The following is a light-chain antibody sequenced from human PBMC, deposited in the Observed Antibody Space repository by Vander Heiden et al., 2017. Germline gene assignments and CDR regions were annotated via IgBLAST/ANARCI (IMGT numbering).Light chain of an antibody. CDR2: SAS. Sequence: IEMTQSPSPLSATVVPRVTIPCRASQDIRNDLGWYQQKTGKAPKRLIYSASNLQSGVPSRFSGSGSGTEFTLTISSLQPEDCATYYCLQHNLYPLTFGQGTKVEIK. J-gene: IGKJ1*01. CDR3: LQHNLYPLT. CDR1: QDIRND. V-gene: IGKV1-17*01.